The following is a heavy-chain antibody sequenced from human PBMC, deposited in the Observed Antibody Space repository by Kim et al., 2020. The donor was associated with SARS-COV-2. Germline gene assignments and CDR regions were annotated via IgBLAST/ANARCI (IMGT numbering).Heavy chain of an antibody. V-gene: IGHV4-59*01. CDR2: IYYSGST. CDR1: GGSISSYY. D-gene: IGHD3-10*01. J-gene: IGHJ5*02. Sequence: SETLSLTCTVSGGSISSYYWSWIRQPPGKGLEWIGYIYYSGSTNYNPSLKSRVTISVDTSKNQFSLKLSSVTAADTAVYYCARERAGYYYGSGSYYNPWYWESNWFDPWGQGTLVTVSS. CDR3: ARERAGYYYGSGSYYNPWYWESNWFDP.